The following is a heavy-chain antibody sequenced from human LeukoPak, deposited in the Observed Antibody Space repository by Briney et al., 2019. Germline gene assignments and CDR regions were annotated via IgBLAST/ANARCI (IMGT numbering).Heavy chain of an antibody. D-gene: IGHD6-6*01. Sequence: GVSLRLSCAASGFPFSSSGMHWVRQAPGKGLEWVTFIHADGNSKYYADSVEGRFTVSRDSPKNTLSLQMNSLRVEDTAVYYCARSLTAREYFQHWGQGTLVTVSS. CDR3: ARSLTAREYFQH. CDR2: IHADGNSK. CDR1: GFPFSSSG. V-gene: IGHV3-30*02. J-gene: IGHJ1*01.